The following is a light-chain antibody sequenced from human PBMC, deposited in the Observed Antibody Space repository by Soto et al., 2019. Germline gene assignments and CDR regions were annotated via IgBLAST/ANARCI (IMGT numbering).Light chain of an antibody. CDR2: DAS. J-gene: IGKJ1*01. Sequence: PSTLLATAGDRVTITCRASQSISSWLAWYQHKPGKAPKLLIYDASNLDSGVPSRFSGSGSGTEFSLTISNLQPDDCATYYCQQYENYWTFGQGTKVDI. CDR3: QQYENYWT. V-gene: IGKV1-5*01. CDR1: QSISSW.